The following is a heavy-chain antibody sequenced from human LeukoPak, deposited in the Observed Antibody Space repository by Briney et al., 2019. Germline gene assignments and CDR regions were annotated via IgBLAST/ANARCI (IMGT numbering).Heavy chain of an antibody. J-gene: IGHJ4*02. CDR3: TRVGYDAWGDY. V-gene: IGHV3-49*04. CDR2: IRSKAYGGTT. Sequence: GSLRLSCTASGFTFGDYAMSWVRQAPGKGLEWVGFIRSKAYGGTTEYAASVKGRFTTSRDDSKSIAYLQMNSLKTEDTAVYYCTRVGYDAWGDYWGQGTLVTVSS. CDR1: GFTFGDYA. D-gene: IGHD5-12*01.